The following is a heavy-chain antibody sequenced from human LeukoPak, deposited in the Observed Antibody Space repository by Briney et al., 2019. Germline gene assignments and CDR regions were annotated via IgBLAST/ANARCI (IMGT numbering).Heavy chain of an antibody. D-gene: IGHD2-2*01. Sequence: PGGSLRLSCAASGFTFSHYSMNWVRQAPGKGLEWVSSISRSSTHKYYADSVRGRFTISRDNDKNSLYLKMNSLRAEDTAVYYCASDYAHDAFDIWGQGTMVTVSS. CDR2: ISRSSTHK. CDR3: ASDYAHDAFDI. V-gene: IGHV3-21*01. J-gene: IGHJ3*02. CDR1: GFTFSHYS.